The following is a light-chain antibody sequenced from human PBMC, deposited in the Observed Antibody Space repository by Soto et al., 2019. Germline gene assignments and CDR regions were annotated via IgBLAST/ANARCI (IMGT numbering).Light chain of an antibody. CDR2: GAA. CDR1: QNIRNY. CDR3: QQSYYIQALT. Sequence: DIQMTQSPSSLSASVGDRVAITCRASQNIRNYLNWYQQKPGKAPRVLIYGAASLQSGVPSRFSGSGSGTNFSLTINSLQPEDYATYYCQQSYYIQALTVGGGTKVDIK. J-gene: IGKJ4*02. V-gene: IGKV1-39*01.